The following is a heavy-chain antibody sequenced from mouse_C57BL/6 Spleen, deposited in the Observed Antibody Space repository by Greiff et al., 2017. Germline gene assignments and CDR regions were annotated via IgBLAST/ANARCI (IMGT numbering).Heavy chain of an antibody. V-gene: IGHV1-15*01. D-gene: IGHD1-1*01. J-gene: IGHJ4*01. CDR2: IDPETGGT. CDR3: TRRGYGSSYYYAMEY. Sequence: QLQQSGAELVRPGASVTLSCKASGYTFTDYEMHWVKQTPVHGLEWIGAIDPETGGTAYNQKYKGKAILTADKSSSTAYMGLRCLTSDDSAVYYCTRRGYGSSYYYAMEYGGQGTSVTVSS. CDR1: GYTFTDYE.